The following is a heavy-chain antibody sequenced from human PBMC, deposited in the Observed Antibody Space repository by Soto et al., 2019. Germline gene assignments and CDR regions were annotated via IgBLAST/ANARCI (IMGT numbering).Heavy chain of an antibody. D-gene: IGHD3-9*01. CDR2: ISGSGGST. V-gene: IGHV3-23*01. CDR1: GFTFSSYA. Sequence: GSLRLSCAASGFTFSSYAMSWVRQAPGKGLEWVSAISGSGGSTYYADSVKGRFTISRDNSKNTLYLQMNSLRAEDTAVYYCAKAILTGYPIRGYFDYWGQGTLVTVSS. J-gene: IGHJ4*02. CDR3: AKAILTGYPIRGYFDY.